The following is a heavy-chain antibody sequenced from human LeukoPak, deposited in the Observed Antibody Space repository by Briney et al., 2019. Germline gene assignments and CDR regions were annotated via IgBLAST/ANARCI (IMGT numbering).Heavy chain of an antibody. CDR1: GGSISSYY. D-gene: IGHD3-9*01. J-gene: IGHJ4*02. Sequence: PSETLSLTCTGSGGSISSYYWSWIRQPAGKGLEWIGRIYTSGSTNYNPSLKSRVTISVDKSKNQFSLKLSSVTAADTAVYYCARGIRDYDILTGYYDPHYFDYWGQGTLVTVSS. V-gene: IGHV4-4*07. CDR3: ARGIRDYDILTGYYDPHYFDY. CDR2: IYTSGST.